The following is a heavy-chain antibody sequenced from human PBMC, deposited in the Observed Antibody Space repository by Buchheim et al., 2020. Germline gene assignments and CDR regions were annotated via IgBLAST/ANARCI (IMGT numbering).Heavy chain of an antibody. J-gene: IGHJ4*02. CDR2: IWYDGSNK. CDR3: AREGPEVGLSFDY. D-gene: IGHD2/OR15-2a*01. V-gene: IGHV3-33*01. Sequence: QVQLVESGGGVVQPGRSLRLSCAASGFTFSSYGMHWVRQAPGKGLEWVAVIWYDGSNKYYADSVKGRFTISRDNSKNKLYLQMNSLRAEDTAVYYCAREGPEVGLSFDYWGQGTL. CDR1: GFTFSSYG.